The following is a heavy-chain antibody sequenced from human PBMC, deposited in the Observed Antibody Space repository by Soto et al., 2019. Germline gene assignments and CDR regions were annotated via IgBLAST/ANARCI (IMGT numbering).Heavy chain of an antibody. CDR2: IYYSGST. CDR3: ARVTYWGGDCAGGRFDP. D-gene: IGHD2-21*02. Sequence: QVQLQESGPGLVKPSQTLSLTCTVSGGSISSGDYFWSWIRQPPGKGLEWIGYIYYSGSTYYNPSFCSRNTLSVDSSQCLLSMKVNSVTSADTAMYSCARVTYWGGDCAGGRFDPWGQGTLVTVSS. V-gene: IGHV4-30-4*01. CDR1: GGSISSGDYF. J-gene: IGHJ5*02.